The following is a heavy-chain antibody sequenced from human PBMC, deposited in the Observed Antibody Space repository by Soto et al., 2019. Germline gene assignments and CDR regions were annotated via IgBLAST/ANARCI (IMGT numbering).Heavy chain of an antibody. V-gene: IGHV3-7*01. Sequence: SLRLSCLASGFTFSRYWMSWVRQAPGKGLEWVANIKQDGSEKYYVDSVKGRFTISRDNAKNSLYLQMNSLIAEDTSVYYCARHPVGYCSGGSCYPGYFDYWGQG. J-gene: IGHJ4*02. CDR2: IKQDGSEK. CDR3: ARHPVGYCSGGSCYPGYFDY. D-gene: IGHD2-15*01. CDR1: GFTFSRYW.